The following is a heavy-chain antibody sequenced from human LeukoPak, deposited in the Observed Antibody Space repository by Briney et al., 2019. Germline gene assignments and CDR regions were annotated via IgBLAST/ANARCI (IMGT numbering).Heavy chain of an antibody. V-gene: IGHV4-59*12. CDR1: GGSISSNY. J-gene: IGHJ4*02. Sequence: PSETLSLTCTVSGGSISSNYWSWIRQPPGKGLEWIGYIYYSGSTNYNPSLKSRVTISLDTSKNQFSLKLSSVTAADTAVYYCAREAAGYTGYFDYWGQGTLVTVSS. CDR2: IYYSGST. CDR3: AREAAGYTGYFDY. D-gene: IGHD6-13*01.